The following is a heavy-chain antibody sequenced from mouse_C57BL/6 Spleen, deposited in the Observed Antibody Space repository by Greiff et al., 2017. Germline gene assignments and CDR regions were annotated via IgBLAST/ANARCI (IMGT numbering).Heavy chain of an antibody. CDR2: ISDGGSYT. J-gene: IGHJ2*01. Sequence: EVKLQESGGGLVKPGGSLKLSCAASGFTFSSYAMSWVRQTPEKRLEWVATISDGGSYTYYPDNVKGRFTISRDNAKNNLYLQMSHLKSEDTAMYYCARDADCGSGFFYFGCWGQGATLTVAS. D-gene: IGHD1-1*01. CDR3: ARDADCGSGFFYFGC. V-gene: IGHV5-4*01. CDR1: GFTFSSYA.